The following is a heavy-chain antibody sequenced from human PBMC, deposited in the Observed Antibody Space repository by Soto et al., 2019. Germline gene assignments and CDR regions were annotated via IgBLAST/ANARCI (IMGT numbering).Heavy chain of an antibody. D-gene: IGHD2-2*01. J-gene: IGHJ3*02. CDR2: IYPGDSDT. CDR1: GYAFSSYW. CDR3: ARHTRCSTNSCYRPFDI. Sequence: PGESLKISCQGSGYAFSSYWIAWVRQMPGKGLEWMGIIYPGDSDTRYSPSFQGQVTISVDKSITTAYLQWSSLKASDTAMYYCARHTRCSTNSCYRPFDIWGQGTMVTVSS. V-gene: IGHV5-51*01.